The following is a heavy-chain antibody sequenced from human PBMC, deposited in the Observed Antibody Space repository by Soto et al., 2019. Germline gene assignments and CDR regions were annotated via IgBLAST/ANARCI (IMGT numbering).Heavy chain of an antibody. CDR2: IGAGGATT. D-gene: IGHD6-19*01. CDR1: GFTFSFYS. Sequence: GGALRLSFAFSGFTFSFYSLNCVRQAPGKGLEWVSYIGAGGATTYYADSVKGRFTISRDNAKNSLFLQMNSLRDEDTAVYWCARARNSGWSFFDYWGKGALVTVSS. CDR3: ARARNSGWSFFDY. V-gene: IGHV3-48*02. J-gene: IGHJ4*02.